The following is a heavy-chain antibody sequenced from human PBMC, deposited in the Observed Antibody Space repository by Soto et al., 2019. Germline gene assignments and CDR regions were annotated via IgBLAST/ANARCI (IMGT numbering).Heavy chain of an antibody. CDR1: GGTFSSFA. Sequence: QVQLVQSGAEVTQLGSSVKVSCTASGGTFSSFAISWVRQAPGHGLVWMGGIIPIFGTANYAQKFQGRVTITADESTSTAYMELSSLRTEDTAVYYCARVSGSGRYGGNDYWCQGTLVTVSS. V-gene: IGHV1-69*01. D-gene: IGHD6-19*01. CDR2: IIPIFGTA. CDR3: ARVSGSGRYGGNDY. J-gene: IGHJ4*02.